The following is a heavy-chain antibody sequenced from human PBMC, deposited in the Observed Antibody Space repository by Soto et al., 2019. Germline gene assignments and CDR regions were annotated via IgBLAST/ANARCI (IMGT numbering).Heavy chain of an antibody. Sequence: EVQLVESGGGLVQPGRSLRLSCSASGFTFGDYALSWFRQAPGKGLEWVGFITSKRYGGTTESAASEKGRFSISRDDSKSIAYLQMNSLKTEDTAVYYCTRIPPNGYCSSSSCSAFDIWGQGTMVTVSS. J-gene: IGHJ3*02. CDR3: TRIPPNGYCSSSSCSAFDI. CDR2: ITSKRYGGTT. V-gene: IGHV3-49*03. D-gene: IGHD2-2*01. CDR1: GFTFGDYA.